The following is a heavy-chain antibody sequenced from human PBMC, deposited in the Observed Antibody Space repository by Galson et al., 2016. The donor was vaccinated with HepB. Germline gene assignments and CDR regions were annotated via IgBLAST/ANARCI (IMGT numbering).Heavy chain of an antibody. CDR3: SRGVEDYYDSSGSMDS. V-gene: IGHV3-49*03. D-gene: IGHD3-22*01. Sequence: SLRLSCAASGFTFGDYPMSWFRQAPGKGLEWVGFIRSKVYGGTTEYAASVKGRFTISRDASKRIAYLQMNSLKTEDTAVYYCSRGVEDYYDSSGSMDSWGQGTLVTVSS. CDR2: IRSKVYGGTT. J-gene: IGHJ4*02. CDR1: GFTFGDYP.